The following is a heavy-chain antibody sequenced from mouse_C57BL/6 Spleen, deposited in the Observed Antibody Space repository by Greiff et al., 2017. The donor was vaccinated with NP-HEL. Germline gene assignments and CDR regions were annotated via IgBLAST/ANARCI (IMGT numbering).Heavy chain of an antibody. CDR2: IYPSDSET. V-gene: IGHV1-61*01. J-gene: IGHJ2*01. Sequence: QVQLQQPGAELVRPGSSVKLSCKASGYTFTSYWMDWVQQRPGQGLEWIGNIYPSDSETHYNQKFKDKATLTVDKSSSTAYMQLSSLTSEDSAVYYCARATVVGTRGYYFDYWGQGTTLTVSS. D-gene: IGHD1-1*01. CDR1: GYTFTSYW. CDR3: ARATVVGTRGYYFDY.